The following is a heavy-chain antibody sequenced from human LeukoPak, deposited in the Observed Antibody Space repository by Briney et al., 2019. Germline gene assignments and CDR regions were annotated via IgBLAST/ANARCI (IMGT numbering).Heavy chain of an antibody. CDR2: TYTSGSS. V-gene: IGHV4-4*07. D-gene: IGHD2-15*01. Sequence: PSETLSLTCIVSGGSISSYHWSWIRQPAGKRLEWIGHTYTSGSSNYNPSLKSRVTMSVDTSTNQFSLKLNSATAADTAVYYCARGGGYGRNWFDPWGQGTLVIVSS. CDR1: GGSISSYH. CDR3: ARGGGYGRNWFDP. J-gene: IGHJ5*02.